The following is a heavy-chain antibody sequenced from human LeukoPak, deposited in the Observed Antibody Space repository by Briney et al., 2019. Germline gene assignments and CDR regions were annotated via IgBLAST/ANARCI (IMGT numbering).Heavy chain of an antibody. V-gene: IGHV4-34*01. Sequence: SETLSLTCAVYGGSFSGYYWSWIRQPPGKGLEWIGEINHSGSTNYNPSLKSRVTISVDTSKNQFSLKLSSVTAGDTAVYYCARGSGNRRVWTAPGGEGTLVT. J-gene: IGHJ4*02. CDR3: ARGSGNRRVWTAP. CDR2: INHSGST. D-gene: IGHD1-14*01. CDR1: GGSFSGYY.